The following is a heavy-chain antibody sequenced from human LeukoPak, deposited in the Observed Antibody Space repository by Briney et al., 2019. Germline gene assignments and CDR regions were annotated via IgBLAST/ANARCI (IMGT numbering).Heavy chain of an antibody. V-gene: IGHV3-30*04. CDR1: GFTFSSYA. CDR3: ARDSDIVVVPAAPWGWFDP. J-gene: IGHJ5*02. Sequence: PGGSLRLSCEASGFTFSSYAMHWVRQAPGKGLEWVAVISHDGSNKYYADSVKGRFTISRDNSKNTLYLQMNSLRAEDTAVYYCARDSDIVVVPAAPWGWFDPWGQGTLVTVSS. CDR2: ISHDGSNK. D-gene: IGHD2-2*01.